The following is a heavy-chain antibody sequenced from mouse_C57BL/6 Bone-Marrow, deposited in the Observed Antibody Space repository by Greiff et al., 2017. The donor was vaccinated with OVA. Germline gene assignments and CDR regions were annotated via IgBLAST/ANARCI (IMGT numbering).Heavy chain of an antibody. Sequence: VQLQQSGPELVKPGASVKISCKASGYTFTDYYMNWVKQSHGKSLEWIGDINPNNGGTSYNQKFKGKATLTVDKSSSTAYMELRSLTSEDSAVYYCARDYYGSYWYFDVWGTGTTVTFSS. CDR2: INPNNGGT. CDR1: GYTFTDYY. CDR3: ARDYYGSYWYFDV. J-gene: IGHJ1*03. V-gene: IGHV1-26*01. D-gene: IGHD1-1*01.